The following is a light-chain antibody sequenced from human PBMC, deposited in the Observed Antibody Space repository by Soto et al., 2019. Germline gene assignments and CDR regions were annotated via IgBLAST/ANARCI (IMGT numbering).Light chain of an antibody. CDR2: AAS. V-gene: IGKV1-39*01. CDR3: QQSYGTLIT. CDR1: QSISNH. Sequence: DIQMTQSPSSLSASVEDRVIITCRASQSISNHLNWYQQKPGKAPKLLIFAASSLQSGVPSRFSGSRSGPDFTLTISSLQPEDFATYYCQQSYGTLITFGQGTRLEIK. J-gene: IGKJ5*01.